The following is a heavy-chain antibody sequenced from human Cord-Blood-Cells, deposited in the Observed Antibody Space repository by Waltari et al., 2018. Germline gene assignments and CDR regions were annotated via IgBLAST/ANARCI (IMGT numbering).Heavy chain of an antibody. V-gene: IGHV7-4-1*02. CDR2: MNPSALNP. J-gene: IGHJ6*02. CDR3: ARDGDIVVVPAARKYGMDV. D-gene: IGHD2-2*01. Sequence: QVQLVQFGSELKKPGASVKVSCKASGYTFNSYAMNWVRKAPGHGLEWIGWMNPSALNPTDSKGFTGRLVFSVDTSVSTAYLQISSLKAEDTAVYYWARDGDIVVVPAARKYGMDVWGQGTTVTVSS. CDR1: GYTFNSYA.